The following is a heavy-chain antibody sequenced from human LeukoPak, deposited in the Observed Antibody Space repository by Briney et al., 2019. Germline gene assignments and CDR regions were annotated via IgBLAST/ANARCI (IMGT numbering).Heavy chain of an antibody. CDR3: ARVGYSSSWYFGYYFDY. J-gene: IGHJ4*02. V-gene: IGHV4-59*01. D-gene: IGHD6-13*01. Sequence: KPSETLSLTCTVSGGSISSYYWSWIRQPPGKGLEWIGYIYYSGSTNYNPSLKSRVTISVDTSKNQFSLKLSSVTAADTAVYYCARVGYSSSWYFGYYFDYWGQGTLVTVSS. CDR2: IYYSGST. CDR1: GGSISSYY.